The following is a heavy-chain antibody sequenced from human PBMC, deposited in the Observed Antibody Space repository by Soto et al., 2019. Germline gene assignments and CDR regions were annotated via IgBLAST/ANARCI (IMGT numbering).Heavy chain of an antibody. CDR1: GGSISSGDYY. V-gene: IGHV4-30-4*01. D-gene: IGHD3-10*01. J-gene: IGHJ4*02. CDR3: ARVGGFGATTIDY. Sequence: PSETLSLTCTVSGGSISSGDYYWSWIRQPPGKGLEWIGYIYYSGSTYYNPSLKSRVTISVDTFKNQFSLKLSSVTAADTAVYYCARVGGFGATTIDYWGQGTLVTVSS. CDR2: IYYSGST.